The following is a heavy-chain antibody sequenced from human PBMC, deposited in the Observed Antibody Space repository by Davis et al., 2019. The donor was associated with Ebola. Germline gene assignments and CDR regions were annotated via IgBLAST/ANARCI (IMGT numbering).Heavy chain of an antibody. CDR3: ARARISGWEAVVFFDQ. V-gene: IGHV3-23*01. CDR1: GFTFSSYA. Sequence: GESLKISCVASGFTFSSYAMSWVRQAPGKGLEWISTISGSGGGRAYYADSVKGRFTISRDNSKNTLYLQMNTLRAEDTTVYYCARARISGWEAVVFFDQWGQGTLVTVSS. J-gene: IGHJ4*02. D-gene: IGHD6-19*01. CDR2: ISGSGGGRA.